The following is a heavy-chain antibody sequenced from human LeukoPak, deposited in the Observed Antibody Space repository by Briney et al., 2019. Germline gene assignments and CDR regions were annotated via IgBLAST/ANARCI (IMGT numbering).Heavy chain of an antibody. CDR2: INPNSGGT. V-gene: IGHV1-2*02. J-gene: IGHJ4*02. CDR3: ARDHGTDYGDAPSDY. Sequence: ASVKVSCKASGYTXTGYYMHWVRQAPGQGLEWMGWINPNSGGTNYAQKFQGRVTMTRDTSISTAYMELRRLRSDDTAVYYCARDHGTDYGDAPSDYWGQGTLVTVSS. D-gene: IGHD4-17*01. CDR1: GYTXTGYY.